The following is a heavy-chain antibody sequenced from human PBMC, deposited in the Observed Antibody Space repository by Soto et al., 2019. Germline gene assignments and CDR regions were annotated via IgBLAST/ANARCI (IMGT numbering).Heavy chain of an antibody. CDR3: ARDLSYGSGSYQGPDYYYGMDV. CDR2: ISSSGSTI. V-gene: IGHV3-48*03. J-gene: IGHJ6*02. CDR1: GFNFSYNA. Sequence: PGGSLRLSCVASGFNFSYNAMNWVRQAPGKGLEWVSYISSSGSTIYYADSVKGRFTISRDNAKNSLYLQMNSLRAEDTAVYYCARDLSYGSGSYQGPDYYYGMDVWGQGTTVTVSS. D-gene: IGHD3-10*01.